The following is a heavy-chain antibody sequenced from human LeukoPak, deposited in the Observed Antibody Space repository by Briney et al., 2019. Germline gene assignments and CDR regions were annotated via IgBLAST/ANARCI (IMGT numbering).Heavy chain of an antibody. D-gene: IGHD1-26*01. V-gene: IGHV3-48*04. CDR3: ARDSGGRDKDGMDV. Sequence: GGSLRLSCAASGFTFSSYSMNWVRQAPGKGLEWVSYISSSSSTIYYADSVKGRFTISRDNAKNSLYLQMNSLRAEDTAVYYCARDSGGRDKDGMDVWGQGTTVTVSS. CDR1: GFTFSSYS. CDR2: ISSSSSTI. J-gene: IGHJ6*02.